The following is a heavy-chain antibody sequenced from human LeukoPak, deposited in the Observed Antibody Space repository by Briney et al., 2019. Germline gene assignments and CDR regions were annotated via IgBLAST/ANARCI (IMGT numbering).Heavy chain of an antibody. V-gene: IGHV3-11*01. D-gene: IGHD3-3*01. J-gene: IGHJ4*02. CDR3: VREDFWSGYSNYFDY. CDR1: GFTFSDYY. Sequence: GGSLRLSCAASGFTFSDYYMSWIRQAPGEGLEWVSCITSSGSTIYYADSVKGRFTISRDNAKKSLYLQMNSLRAEDTAVYYCVREDFWSGYSNYFDYWGQGTLVTVSS. CDR2: ITSSGSTI.